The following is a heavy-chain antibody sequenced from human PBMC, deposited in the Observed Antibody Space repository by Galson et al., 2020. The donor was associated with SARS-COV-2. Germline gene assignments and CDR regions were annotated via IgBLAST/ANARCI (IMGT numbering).Heavy chain of an antibody. CDR1: GFTFSSYA. CDR3: ARVLYYYGAVPDDY. J-gene: IGHJ4*02. Sequence: GGSLRLSCAASGFTFSSYAMHWVRPAPGKGLEWVAVISYDGSNKYYADSVKGRFTISRDNSKNTLYLQMNSLRAEDMAVYYCARVLYYYGAVPDDYWGQGTLGAVAS. D-gene: IGHD3-10*01. CDR2: ISYDGSNK. V-gene: IGHV3-30*04.